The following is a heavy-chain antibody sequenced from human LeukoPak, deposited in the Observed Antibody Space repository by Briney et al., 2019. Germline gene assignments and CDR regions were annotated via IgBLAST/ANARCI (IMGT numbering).Heavy chain of an antibody. CDR3: ARSARLMKGVVEVTALDD. CDR2: ISSSGYTI. CDR1: GFTFSNYE. D-gene: IGHD3-3*01. V-gene: IGHV3-48*03. Sequence: PGGSLRLSCAVSGFTFSNYEMNWVRQAPGTGLEWVSYISSSGYTIYYADSVKGRFTISRDNAKNSLYLQMNSLRAEDTAVYYCARSARLMKGVVEVTALDDWGQGTLVTVSS. J-gene: IGHJ4*02.